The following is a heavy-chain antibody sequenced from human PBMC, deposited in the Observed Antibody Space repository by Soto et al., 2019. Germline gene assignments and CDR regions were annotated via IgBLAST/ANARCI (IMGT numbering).Heavy chain of an antibody. CDR2: IRSKTNSYAT. CDR1: GFTFGGSA. V-gene: IGHV3-73*02. CDR3: TRQTDAVQWLVVPTDYNFDY. J-gene: IGHJ4*02. Sequence: EGQLVESGGGLVQPGGSLKLSCAASGFTFGGSAMHWVRQASGKGLEWVGHIRSKTNSYATAYAESVKGRFTISRDDSMNTAYLQMNSLKTEDTAVYFCTRQTDAVQWLVVPTDYNFDYWGQGTLDTVSS. D-gene: IGHD6-19*01.